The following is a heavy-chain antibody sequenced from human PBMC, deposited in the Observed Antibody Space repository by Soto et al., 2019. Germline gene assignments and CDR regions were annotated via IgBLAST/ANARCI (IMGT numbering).Heavy chain of an antibody. J-gene: IGHJ4*02. CDR2: IYTGGDT. V-gene: IGHV3-74*01. Sequence: PGGSLRLSCAASGFTFSSSWMHWVRQAPGKGLVWVSHIYTGGDTLYADSVKGRFTISRDNSKNTLYLQMNSLRAEDAAIYYCAKTSGESYPGSRIFDYWGQGTRVTVSS. CDR3: AKTSGESYPGSRIFDY. D-gene: IGHD3-10*01. CDR1: GFTFSSSW.